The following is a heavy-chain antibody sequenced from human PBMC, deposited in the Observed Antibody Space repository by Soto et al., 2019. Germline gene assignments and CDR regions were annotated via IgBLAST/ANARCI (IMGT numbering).Heavy chain of an antibody. CDR1: GGSISSSNW. V-gene: IGHV4-4*02. Sequence: PSETLSLTCAVSGGSISSSNWWSWVRQPPGKGLEWIGEIYHSGSTNYNPSLKSRVTISVGTSKNQFSLKLSSVTAADTAVHYCARYQIVVPFDPWGQGTLVTVSS. J-gene: IGHJ5*02. CDR3: ARYQIVVPFDP. D-gene: IGHD2-2*01. CDR2: IYHSGST.